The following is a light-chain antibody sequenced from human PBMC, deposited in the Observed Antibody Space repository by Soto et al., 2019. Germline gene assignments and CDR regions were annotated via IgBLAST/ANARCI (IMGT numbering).Light chain of an antibody. CDR3: SSYSYSTTRV. Sequence: QSALTQPASVSGSPGQSITISCTGTSSDVGRYDYVSWYQQHPGKAPKLMIYEVSNRPSGVSDRFTGSKSGNTASLTISGLRADDEADYYCSSYSYSTTRVFGTGTKVTVL. CDR1: SSDVGRYDY. CDR2: EVS. J-gene: IGLJ1*01. V-gene: IGLV2-14*01.